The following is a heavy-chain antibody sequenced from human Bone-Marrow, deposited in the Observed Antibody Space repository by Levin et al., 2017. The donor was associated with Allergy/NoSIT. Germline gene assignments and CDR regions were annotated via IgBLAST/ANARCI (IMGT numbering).Heavy chain of an antibody. Sequence: GGSLRLSCAASGFTFNTYAVNWVRQAPGKGLQWVSAISGSGGSTYYADSVKGRFTISRDNSKNMLYLQMNSLRAEDTAVYYCGCCVIYTNGGCNWFDPWGQGTMVTVSS. D-gene: IGHD2-2*02. CDR2: ISGSGGST. J-gene: IGHJ5*02. CDR3: GCCVIYTNGGCNWFDP. CDR1: GFTFNTYA. V-gene: IGHV3-23*01.